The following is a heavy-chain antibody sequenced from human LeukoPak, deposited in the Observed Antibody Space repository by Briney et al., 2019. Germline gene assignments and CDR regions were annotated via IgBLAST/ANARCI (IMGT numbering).Heavy chain of an antibody. CDR2: IIPIFGTA. CDR1: GGTFSSYA. J-gene: IGHJ4*02. D-gene: IGHD3-22*01. CDR3: ASPPRDSSGYYLSFDY. Sequence: GASVKVSCKASGGTFSSYAISWVRQAPGQGLEWMGGIIPIFGTANYAQKFQGRVTITADESTSTAYMELSSLRSEDTAVYYCASPPRDSSGYYLSFDYWGQGTLVTVSP. V-gene: IGHV1-69*01.